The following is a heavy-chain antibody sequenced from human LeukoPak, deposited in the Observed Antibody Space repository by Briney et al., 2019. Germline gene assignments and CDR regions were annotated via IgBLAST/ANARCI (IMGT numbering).Heavy chain of an antibody. V-gene: IGHV3-49*04. D-gene: IGHD2-2*02. Sequence: GGSLRLSCTASGFTFGDYAMSWVRQAPGKGLEWVGFIRSKAYGGTTEYAASVKGRFTISRDDSKSIAYLQMNSLKTEDTAVYYCTRGIVVVPAARPFDYWGQGTLVTVSS. CDR3: TRGIVVVPAARPFDY. CDR1: GFTFGDYA. CDR2: IRSKAYGGTT. J-gene: IGHJ4*02.